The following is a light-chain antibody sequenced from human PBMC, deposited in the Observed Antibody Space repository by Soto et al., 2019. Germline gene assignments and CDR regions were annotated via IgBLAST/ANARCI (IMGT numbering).Light chain of an antibody. Sequence: QPVLTQSPSASASLGASVKLTCTLSSGHSSYAIAWHQQQPEKGPRYLMKVNSDGSHNKGDGIPDRFSGSTPGAERYLTISSLQSEDEAYYYGQTWGTGTYVFGTGTKLTVL. CDR1: SGHSSYA. V-gene: IGLV4-69*01. J-gene: IGLJ1*01. CDR2: VNSDGSH. CDR3: QTWGTGTYV.